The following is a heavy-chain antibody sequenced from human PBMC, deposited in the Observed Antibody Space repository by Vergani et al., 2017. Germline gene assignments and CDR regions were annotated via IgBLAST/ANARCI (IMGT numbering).Heavy chain of an antibody. CDR3: ARDLSYSTAWPFFDS. J-gene: IGHJ4*02. D-gene: IGHD4-11*01. V-gene: IGHV3-23*01. CDR2: LSASDRRT. Sequence: EVQLLESGGDLVQPGGSLRLSCAASGFTFIMHAMSWVRQAPGKGLEWVSTLSASDRRTHYADSVKGRFTISRDSSKTLYLQMDSLRVEDTAMYFCARDLSYSTAWPFFDSRGQGTLVTVSS. CDR1: GFTFIMHA.